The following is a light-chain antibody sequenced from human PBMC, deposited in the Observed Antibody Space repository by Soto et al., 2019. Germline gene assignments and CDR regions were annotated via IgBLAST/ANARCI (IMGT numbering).Light chain of an antibody. CDR1: NIGSKS. Sequence: SYELTQPPSVSVAPGKTARITCGGNNIGSKSVHWYQQKAGQAPILAMYYDSDRPSGIPERFSGSNSGNTATLTISTVEAGDEADYYCQVWDISSNHVRFGGGTKLT. CDR3: QVWDISSNHVR. V-gene: IGLV3-21*04. CDR2: YDS. J-gene: IGLJ2*01.